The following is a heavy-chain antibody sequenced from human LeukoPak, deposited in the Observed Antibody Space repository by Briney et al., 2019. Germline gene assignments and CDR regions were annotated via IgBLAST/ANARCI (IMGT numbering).Heavy chain of an antibody. CDR2: IYYSGST. J-gene: IGHJ4*02. CDR1: GGSISSTSYY. CDR3: ASTRRDGYPFDY. Sequence: PSETLSLTCTVSGGSISSTSYYWGWIRQPPGKGLEWIGNIYYSGSTYYNPSLNSRVTISVDTSKNQFSLRLSSVTAADTAVYYCASTRRDGYPFDYWGQGTLVTVSS. V-gene: IGHV4-39*07. D-gene: IGHD5-24*01.